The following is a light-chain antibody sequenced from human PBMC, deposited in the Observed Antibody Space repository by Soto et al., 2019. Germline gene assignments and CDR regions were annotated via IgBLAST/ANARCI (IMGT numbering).Light chain of an antibody. CDR3: QQYTNTNNPWM. Sequence: DIQVTQSPPTLSASVGDRVTITFRASQTISTWMAWDQQKPGKAPKLLVYDASTLQSGVASRFSGSGSGTEFTLIISGLQPDDSATYYCQQYTNTNNPWMFGQGTKVDIK. CDR2: DAS. CDR1: QTISTW. V-gene: IGKV1-5*01. J-gene: IGKJ1*01.